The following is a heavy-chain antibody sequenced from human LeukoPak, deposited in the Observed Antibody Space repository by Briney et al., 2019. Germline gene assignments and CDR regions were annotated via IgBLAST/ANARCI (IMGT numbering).Heavy chain of an antibody. CDR2: IYYSGST. D-gene: IGHD6-13*01. CDR3: ARHKAAGPFDY. CDR1: GGSISSYY. J-gene: IGHJ4*02. V-gene: IGHV4-59*08. Sequence: SETLSLTCTVSGGSISSYYWSWIRQPPGKGLDWIEYIYYSGSTNYNPSLKSRVTISVDTSKNLFSLKLSSVTAADTAVYYCARHKAAGPFDYWGQGTLVTVSS.